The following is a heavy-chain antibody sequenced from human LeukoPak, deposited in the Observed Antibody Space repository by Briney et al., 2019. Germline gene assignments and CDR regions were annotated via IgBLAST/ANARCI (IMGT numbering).Heavy chain of an antibody. CDR2: INSDGSDT. CDR1: GFTFNSYW. CDR3: ARGGYHHGFDI. Sequence: GGSLRLSCAASGFTFNSYWFHWVRQAPGKGLVWVSRINSDGSDTIYADSVKGRFTISRHNAKSTVYLQMNSLKAEDTAVYYCARGGYHHGFDIWGQGTMVTVSS. V-gene: IGHV3-74*01. D-gene: IGHD2-15*01. J-gene: IGHJ3*02.